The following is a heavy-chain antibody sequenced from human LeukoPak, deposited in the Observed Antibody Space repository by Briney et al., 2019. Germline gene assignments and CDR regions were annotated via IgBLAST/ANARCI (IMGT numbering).Heavy chain of an antibody. Sequence: GGSLRLSCEASGFFFSSLSMHWVRGASGMGLVWVSRIHSDGINTNYADFMKGRFTISRDNAKDTLYLQMNRQRANNTAVYYSARVAYSSTWYVDNRGQGTLVNVPS. J-gene: IGHJ4*02. CDR3: ARVAYSSTWYVDN. V-gene: IGHV3-74*01. CDR1: GFFFSSLS. D-gene: IGHD6-13*01. CDR2: IHSDGINT.